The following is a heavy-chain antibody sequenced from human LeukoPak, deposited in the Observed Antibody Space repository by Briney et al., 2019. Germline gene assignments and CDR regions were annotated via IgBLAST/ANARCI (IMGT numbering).Heavy chain of an antibody. CDR2: ISGSAGST. V-gene: IGHV3-23*01. Sequence: GGSLRLPCVASGFTFSNAWMNWVRQAPGKGLEWVSTISGSAGSTYYADFVKGLFTISRDNSRNTLYLQMNSLRADDTAVYYCARYCSGASCYLGLDYWGQGTLVTVSS. CDR3: ARYCSGASCYLGLDY. CDR1: GFTFSNAW. D-gene: IGHD2-2*01. J-gene: IGHJ4*02.